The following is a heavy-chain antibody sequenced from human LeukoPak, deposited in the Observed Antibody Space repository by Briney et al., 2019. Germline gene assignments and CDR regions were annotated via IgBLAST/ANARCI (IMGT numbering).Heavy chain of an antibody. CDR3: ARDQDSGYRGYWFDP. V-gene: IGHV4-39*02. CDR2: IYYSGNT. CDR1: GGSISSSNSY. Sequence: SETLSLTCTVSGGSISSSNSYWGWIRQPPGKGLEWIGSIYYSGNTYYNASLKSQVSISIDTSKNQFSLRLTSVTAADTAVYYCARDQDSGYRGYWFDPWGQGTLVTVSS. J-gene: IGHJ5*02. D-gene: IGHD5-12*01.